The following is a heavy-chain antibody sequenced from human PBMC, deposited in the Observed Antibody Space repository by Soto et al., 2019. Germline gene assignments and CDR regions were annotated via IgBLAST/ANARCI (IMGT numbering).Heavy chain of an antibody. D-gene: IGHD6-19*01. V-gene: IGHV3-48*01. CDR2: ISSSSSTI. J-gene: IGHJ6*03. CDR3: ARDGGPYSSLYYYYMDV. CDR1: GFTFSSYS. Sequence: EVQLVESGGGLVQPGGSLRLSCAASGFTFSSYSMNWVRQAPGKGLEWVSYISSSSSTIYYADSVKGRFTISRDNAKNSLYLQMNSLRAEDTAVYYCARDGGPYSSLYYYYMDVWGKGTTVTVSS.